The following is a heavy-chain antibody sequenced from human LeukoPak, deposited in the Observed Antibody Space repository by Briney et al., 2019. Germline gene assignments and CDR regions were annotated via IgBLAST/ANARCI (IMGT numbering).Heavy chain of an antibody. CDR1: GGSISSGGYY. Sequence: SETLSLTCTVSGGSISSGGYYWSWIRQPPGKGLEWIGYIYYSGSTNYNPSLKSRVTISVDTSKNQFSLKLSSVTAADTAVYYCARGGGYDRGSYWFDPWGQGTLVTVSS. CDR2: IYYSGST. D-gene: IGHD2-15*01. V-gene: IGHV4-61*08. J-gene: IGHJ5*02. CDR3: ARGGGYDRGSYWFDP.